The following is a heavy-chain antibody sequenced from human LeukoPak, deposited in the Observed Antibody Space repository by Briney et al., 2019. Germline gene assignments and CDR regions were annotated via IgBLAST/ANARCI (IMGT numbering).Heavy chain of an antibody. CDR2: IYYSGST. J-gene: IGHJ4*02. CDR1: GGSISSGDYY. V-gene: IGHV4-30-4*01. D-gene: IGHD3-9*01. CDR3: ARDSKYYDILTGYHDGGIDY. Sequence: PSQTLSLTCTVSGGSISSGDYYWSWIRQPPGKGLEWIGYIYYSGSTYYNPSLKSRVTISVDTSKNQFSLKLSSVTAADTAVYYCARDSKYYDILTGYHDGGIDYWGQGTLVTVSS.